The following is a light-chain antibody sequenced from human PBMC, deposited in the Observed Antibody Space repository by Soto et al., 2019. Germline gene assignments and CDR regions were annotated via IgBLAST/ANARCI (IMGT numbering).Light chain of an antibody. CDR2: EGS. J-gene: IGLJ2*01. V-gene: IGLV2-23*01. Sequence: QSALTQPASVSGSPGQSITISCTGTSSDVGSYNLVSWYQQHPGKAPKLMIYEGSTRHSGVSNRFSGSKSGNTASLTISGFQAEDEADYYCCSYAGSSTFGVFGGGTKLTVL. CDR3: CSYAGSSTFGV. CDR1: SSDVGSYNL.